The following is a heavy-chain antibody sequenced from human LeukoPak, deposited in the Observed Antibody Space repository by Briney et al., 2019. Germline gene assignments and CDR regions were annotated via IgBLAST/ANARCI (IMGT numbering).Heavy chain of an antibody. J-gene: IGHJ4*02. CDR3: AKEYCSNSVCHSLDY. V-gene: IGHV3-23*01. CDR1: GFTFSIYA. CDR2: ISGTSGNT. D-gene: IGHD2-8*01. Sequence: GGSLRLSCAASGFTFSIYAMSWVRQAPGKGLEWVSSISGTSGNTYYADSVKGRFTFSRDNSKNTLYLQMNSLRAEDTAVYYCAKEYCSNSVCHSLDYWGQGTLVTVSS.